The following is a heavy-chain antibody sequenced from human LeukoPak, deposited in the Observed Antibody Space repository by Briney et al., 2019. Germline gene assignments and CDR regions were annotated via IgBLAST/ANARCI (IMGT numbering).Heavy chain of an antibody. D-gene: IGHD1-26*01. V-gene: IGHV4-4*09. J-gene: IGHJ5*02. CDR3: AKRQGPKSGSYDYLDP. CDR1: GGSIISYY. CDR2: IHSGGYT. Sequence: SETLSLTCTVSGGSIISYYWSWIRQPPGQGLEWIAYIHSGGYTNYNPSLKSRVTISVDTSKNQFSLNVSSVTAADTAVYYCAKRQGPKSGSYDYLDPWGQGTLVTVYS.